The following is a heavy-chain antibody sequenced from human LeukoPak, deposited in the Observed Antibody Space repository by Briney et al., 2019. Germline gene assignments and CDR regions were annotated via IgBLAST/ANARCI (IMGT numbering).Heavy chain of an antibody. CDR1: GYTFTSYY. J-gene: IGHJ5*02. Sequence: EASVKVSCKASGYTFTSYYMHWVRQAPGQGLEWMGIINPSGGSTSYAQKFQGRVTMTRDMSTSTAYMELSSLRSEDTAVYYCARVARSNVLLWFGELFRGHSLPSSFDPWGQGTLVTVSS. D-gene: IGHD3-10*01. V-gene: IGHV1-46*01. CDR3: ARVARSNVLLWFGELFRGHSLPSSFDP. CDR2: INPSGGST.